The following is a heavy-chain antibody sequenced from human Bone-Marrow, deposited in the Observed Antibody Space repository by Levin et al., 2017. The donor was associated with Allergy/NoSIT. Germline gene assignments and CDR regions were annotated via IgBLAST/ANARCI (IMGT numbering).Heavy chain of an antibody. Sequence: GGSLRLSCAASGFTFSDYHMSWIRQAPGKGLEWVSYISNSGLTIHYADSLNGRFTISRDNAKNSLFLQMNSLRAEDTAVYYCARGNDYGGNFPGYWGQGTLVTVSS. CDR2: ISNSGLTI. CDR1: GFTFSDYH. D-gene: IGHD4-23*01. V-gene: IGHV3-11*01. J-gene: IGHJ4*02. CDR3: ARGNDYGGNFPGY.